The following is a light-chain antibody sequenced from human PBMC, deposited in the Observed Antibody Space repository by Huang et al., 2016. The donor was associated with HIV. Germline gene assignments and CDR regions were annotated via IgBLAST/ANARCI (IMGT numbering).Light chain of an antibody. CDR2: AAS. Sequence: AIQMTQSPSSLSASVGDRVTVTCRASQGIGNDLGWYQQKPGKAPKLLIYAASSLQSGVPSRFSGSGSGTDVTLTISSLQPEDCATYYCLQDYNYPRTFGQGTKVEIK. V-gene: IGKV1-6*01. CDR3: LQDYNYPRT. CDR1: QGIGND. J-gene: IGKJ1*01.